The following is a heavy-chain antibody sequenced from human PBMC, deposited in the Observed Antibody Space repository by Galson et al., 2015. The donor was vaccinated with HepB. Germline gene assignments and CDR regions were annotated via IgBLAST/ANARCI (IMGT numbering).Heavy chain of an antibody. CDR3: TTETPKLYGSGSYSIDY. CDR1: GFTFSNAW. V-gene: IGHV3-15*01. CDR2: IKSKTDGGTT. D-gene: IGHD3-10*01. Sequence: SLRLSCAASGFTFSNAWMSWVRQAPGKGLEWVGRIKSKTDGGTTDYAAPVEGRFTISRDDSKNTLYLQMNSLKTEDTAVYYCTTETPKLYGSGSYSIDYWGQGTLVTVSS. J-gene: IGHJ4*02.